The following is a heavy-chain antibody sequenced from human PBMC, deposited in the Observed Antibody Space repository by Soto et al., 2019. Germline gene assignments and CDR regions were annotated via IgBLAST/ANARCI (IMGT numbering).Heavy chain of an antibody. CDR1: GFTFDDYA. CDR2: ISWNSGSI. J-gene: IGHJ6*02. Sequence: PGGSLRLSCAASGFTFDDYAMHWVRQAPGKGLEWVSGISWNSGSIGYADSVKGRFTISRDNAKNSLYLQMNSLRAEDTALYYCAKDTLTISTGGRFYYYYGMDVWGQGTTVTVSS. D-gene: IGHD3-3*01. CDR3: AKDTLTISTGGRFYYYYGMDV. V-gene: IGHV3-9*01.